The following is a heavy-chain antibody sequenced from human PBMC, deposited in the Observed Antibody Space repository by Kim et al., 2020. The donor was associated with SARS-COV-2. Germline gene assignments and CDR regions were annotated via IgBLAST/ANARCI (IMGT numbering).Heavy chain of an antibody. J-gene: IGHJ3*02. CDR3: ARRQTYYYDSTRAFDI. Sequence: PPLKSRVTISVDTSKNQFSLKLSSVTAADTAVYYCARRQTYYYDSTRAFDIWGQGTMVTVSS. V-gene: IGHV4-34*01. D-gene: IGHD3-22*01.